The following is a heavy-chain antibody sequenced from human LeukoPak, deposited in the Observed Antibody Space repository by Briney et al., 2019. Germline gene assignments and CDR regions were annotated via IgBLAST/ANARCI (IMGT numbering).Heavy chain of an antibody. J-gene: IGHJ3*02. CDR1: GGTFSSYA. D-gene: IGHD3-22*01. Sequence: ASVKVSCKASGGTFSSYAISWVRQAPGQGLEWMGRIIPIFGTANYAQKLQGRVTITTDESTSTAYMELSSLRSEDTAVYYCARSKWLFMFDIWGQGTMVTVSS. CDR2: IIPIFGTA. CDR3: ARSKWLFMFDI. V-gene: IGHV1-69*05.